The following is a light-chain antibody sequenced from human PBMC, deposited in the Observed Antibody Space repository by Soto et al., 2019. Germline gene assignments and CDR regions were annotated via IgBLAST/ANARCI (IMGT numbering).Light chain of an antibody. J-gene: IGKJ3*01. Sequence: DIQMTQSPSSLSASVGDRVAITCRASKGISNYLAWYQQKPGKVPKLVIYAASTLQSGVPSRFSGSGSGTDFTLTISSLQPEDVASYYCQEYNSAPFAFGPGTKVDIK. CDR1: KGISNY. V-gene: IGKV1-27*01. CDR3: QEYNSAPFA. CDR2: AAS.